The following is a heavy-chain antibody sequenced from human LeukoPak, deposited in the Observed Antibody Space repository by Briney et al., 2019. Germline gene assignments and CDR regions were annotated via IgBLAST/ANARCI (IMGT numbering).Heavy chain of an antibody. J-gene: IGHJ6*03. D-gene: IGHD5-12*01. CDR2: IYTTGST. CDR1: GGSISTYY. Sequence: SETLSLTCTVSGGSISTYYWSWIRQPAGKGLEWIGRIYTTGSTNYNPSLKSRVTMSVDTSKKQFSLKLSSVTAADTAVYYCARLGPDSFGRGYNGYAPWSYYYYYMDVWGKGTTVTISS. V-gene: IGHV4-4*07. CDR3: ARLGPDSFGRGYNGYAPWSYYYYYMDV.